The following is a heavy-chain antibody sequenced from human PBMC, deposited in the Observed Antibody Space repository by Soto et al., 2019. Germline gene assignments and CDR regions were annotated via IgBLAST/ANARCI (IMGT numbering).Heavy chain of an antibody. D-gene: IGHD3-10*01. CDR2: STPLLGTT. Sequence: QVQLVQSGPEVKKPGSSVKVSCKASGGVFSSYIISWVRQAPGQGLEWMGGSTPLLGTTNYAQSLQGRATITADEATSTAYMELSSLPSEDTAVYYCGRIEYTYGSGDYYFFGMDVWGQGTAVIVSS. J-gene: IGHJ6*02. CDR3: GRIEYTYGSGDYYFFGMDV. CDR1: GGVFSSYI. V-gene: IGHV1-69*01.